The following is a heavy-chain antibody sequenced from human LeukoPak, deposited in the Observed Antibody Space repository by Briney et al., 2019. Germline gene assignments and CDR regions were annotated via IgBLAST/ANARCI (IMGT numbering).Heavy chain of an antibody. CDR1: GGSFSGYY. D-gene: IGHD3-10*01. Sequence: SETLSLTCAVYGGSFSGYYWSWIRQPPGKGLEWIGEINHSGSTNYNPSLKSRVTISVDTSKNQFSLKLSSVTAADTAVYYCARGRFRPAMVRGVYFDYWGQGTLVTVSS. J-gene: IGHJ4*02. CDR3: ARGRFRPAMVRGVYFDY. V-gene: IGHV4-34*01. CDR2: INHSGST.